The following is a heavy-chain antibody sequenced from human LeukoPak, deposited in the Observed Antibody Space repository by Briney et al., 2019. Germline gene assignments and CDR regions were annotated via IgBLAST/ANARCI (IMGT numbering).Heavy chain of an antibody. CDR3: ARDYSSGWSDGFDY. V-gene: IGHV1-3*01. CDR2: INAGNGNT. Sequence: ASVNVSCKASGYTFTSYAMHWVRQAPGQRLEWMGWINAGNGNTKYSQKFQGRVTITRDTSASTAYMELSSLRSEDTAVYYCARDYSSGWSDGFDYWGQGTLVTVSS. CDR1: GYTFTSYA. D-gene: IGHD6-19*01. J-gene: IGHJ4*02.